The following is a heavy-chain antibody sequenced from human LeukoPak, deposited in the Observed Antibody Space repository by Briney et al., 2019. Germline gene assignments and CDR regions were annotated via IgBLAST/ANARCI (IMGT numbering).Heavy chain of an antibody. D-gene: IGHD4-11*01. J-gene: IGHJ4*02. Sequence: GESLKISCKGSGYSFTSYWISWVRQMPGKGLEWMGRIDPSDSYTNYSPSFQGHVTISADKSIGTAYLQWSSLRASDTAMYYCARTLTTDIDYWGQGTLVTVSS. CDR2: IDPSDSYT. CDR3: ARTLTTDIDY. CDR1: GYSFTSYW. V-gene: IGHV5-10-1*01.